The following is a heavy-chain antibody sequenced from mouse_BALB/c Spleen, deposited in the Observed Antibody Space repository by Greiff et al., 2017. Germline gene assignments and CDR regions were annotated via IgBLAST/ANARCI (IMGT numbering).Heavy chain of an antibody. Sequence: EVKLVESGGGLVQPGGSLKLSCAASGFTFSSFGMHWVRQAPEKGLEWVAYISSGSSTIYYADTVKGRFTISRDNPKNTLFLQMTSLRSEDTAMYYCARSVYDGAMDYWGQGTSVTVSS. V-gene: IGHV5-17*02. CDR1: GFTFSSFG. J-gene: IGHJ4*01. CDR3: ARSVYDGAMDY. CDR2: ISSGSSTI. D-gene: IGHD2-14*01.